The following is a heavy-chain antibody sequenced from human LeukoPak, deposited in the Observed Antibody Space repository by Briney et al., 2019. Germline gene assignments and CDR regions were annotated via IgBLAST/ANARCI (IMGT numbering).Heavy chain of an antibody. J-gene: IGHJ3*02. D-gene: IGHD1-26*01. CDR2: IYYSGST. CDR3: ARSWDVPNAFDI. V-gene: IGHV4-30-4*07. CDR1: SGSISSGGYS. Sequence: SQTLSLTCDVSSGSISSGGYSWSWIRRPPGKGLEWIGYIYYSGSTNYNPSLKSRGTISVDTSKNQFSLKLSSVTAEDTAVYYCARSWDVPNAFDIWGQGTMVTVSS.